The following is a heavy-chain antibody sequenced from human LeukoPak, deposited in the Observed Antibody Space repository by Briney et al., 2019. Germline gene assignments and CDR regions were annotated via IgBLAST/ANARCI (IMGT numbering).Heavy chain of an antibody. CDR1: GGSISSGGYY. CDR3: ARGAQWPGFPDR. CDR2: INHSGST. D-gene: IGHD6-19*01. Sequence: PSETLSLTCTVSGGSISSGGYYWSWIRQPPGKGLEWIGEINHSGSTNYNPSLKSRVTISVDTSKNQFSLKLSSVTAADTAVYYCARGAQWPGFPDRWGQGTTVTVSS. J-gene: IGHJ6*02. V-gene: IGHV4-39*07.